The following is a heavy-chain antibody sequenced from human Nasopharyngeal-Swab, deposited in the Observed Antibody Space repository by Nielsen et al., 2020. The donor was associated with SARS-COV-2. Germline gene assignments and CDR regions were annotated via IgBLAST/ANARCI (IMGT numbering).Heavy chain of an antibody. Sequence: GESLKISCKGSGYSFTSYWIGWVRQMPGKGLEWMGIIYPGDSDTRYSPSFQGQVTLSADKSISTAYLQWSSLKASDTAMYYCARLGYYDILTGPKGWFDPWGQGTLVTVSS. CDR1: GYSFTSYW. V-gene: IGHV5-51*01. J-gene: IGHJ5*02. CDR3: ARLGYYDILTGPKGWFDP. D-gene: IGHD3-9*01. CDR2: IYPGDSDT.